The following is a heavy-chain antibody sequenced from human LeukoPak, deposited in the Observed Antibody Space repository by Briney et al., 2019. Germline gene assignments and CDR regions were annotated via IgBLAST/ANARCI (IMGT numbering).Heavy chain of an antibody. D-gene: IGHD2-2*03. Sequence: ASVKVSCKASGYTFTGYYIHWVRQAPGQGLEWMGWINPNSGGTNYAQKLQGRVTMTTDTSTSTAYMELRSLRSDDTAVYYCARLDIVVVPAAMESWFDPWGQGTLVTVSS. CDR1: GYTFTGYY. V-gene: IGHV1-2*02. CDR3: ARLDIVVVPAAMESWFDP. CDR2: INPNSGGT. J-gene: IGHJ5*02.